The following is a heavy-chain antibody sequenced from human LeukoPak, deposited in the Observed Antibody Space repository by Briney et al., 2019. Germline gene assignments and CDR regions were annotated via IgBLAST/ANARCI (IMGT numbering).Heavy chain of an antibody. CDR1: GFTFGPYA. CDR2: ISWDSSTI. J-gene: IGHJ4*02. CDR3: ARDADGNTDH. V-gene: IGHV3-48*04. Sequence: GGSLRLSCAASGFTFGPYAMNWVRLAPGKGLQWVAYISWDSSTIHYSDSVRGRFTISRDNAKNSLYLQMNSLRVEDTAVYYCARDADGNTDHWGQGTLVTVSS.